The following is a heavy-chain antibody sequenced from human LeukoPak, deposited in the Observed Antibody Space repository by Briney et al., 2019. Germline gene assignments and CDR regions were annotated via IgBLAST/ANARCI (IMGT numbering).Heavy chain of an antibody. D-gene: IGHD6-6*01. CDR1: GFTFSSYA. Sequence: PGGSLRLSCAASGFTFSSYAMSWVRQAPGKGLEWVSVISGSGGSTNYADSVKGRFTISRDNSQNTLYLQMNSLRAEDTAVYYCAKKLGSSSPFFDYWGQGTLVTVSS. J-gene: IGHJ4*02. V-gene: IGHV3-23*01. CDR3: AKKLGSSSPFFDY. CDR2: ISGSGGST.